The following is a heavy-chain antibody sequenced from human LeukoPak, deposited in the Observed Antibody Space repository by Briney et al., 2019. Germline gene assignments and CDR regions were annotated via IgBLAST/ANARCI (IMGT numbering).Heavy chain of an antibody. J-gene: IGHJ4*02. CDR1: GFTVSSNY. CDR3: AGSQIAVAGAFDY. Sequence: PGGSLRLSCAASGFTVSSNYMSWVRQAPGKGLEWVSVIYSGGSTYYADSVKGRFTISRDNSKNTLYLQMNSLRAEDTAVYYCAGSQIAVAGAFDYWGQGTLVTVSS. D-gene: IGHD6-19*01. CDR2: IYSGGST. V-gene: IGHV3-53*01.